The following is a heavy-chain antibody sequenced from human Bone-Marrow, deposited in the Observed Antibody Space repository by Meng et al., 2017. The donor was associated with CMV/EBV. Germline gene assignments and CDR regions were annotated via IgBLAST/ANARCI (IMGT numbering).Heavy chain of an antibody. D-gene: IGHD5-24*01. Sequence: FTFSGHSMDWVRQAPGKGLEWVGRSRNKANSYTTEYAASVKGRFIISRDDSKNSLYLRMNSLKTEDTAVYFCARDGSRDGYNYYFDYWGQGTLVTVSS. CDR2: SRNKANSYTT. J-gene: IGHJ4*02. CDR1: FTFSGHS. V-gene: IGHV3-72*01. CDR3: ARDGSRDGYNYYFDY.